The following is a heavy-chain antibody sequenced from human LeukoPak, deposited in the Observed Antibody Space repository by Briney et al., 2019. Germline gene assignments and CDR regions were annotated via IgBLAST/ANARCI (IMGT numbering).Heavy chain of an antibody. CDR2: ISASGLMT. Sequence: GGSLRLSCAASGFTFTNYAMTWVRQAPGKGLEWVSSISASGLMTYYADSVKGRFTVSRDNSKNSLYLQMSSLTAADTAVYYCAKDRSIGTYYTFDHWGQGTLVTVSS. J-gene: IGHJ4*02. CDR1: GFTFTNYA. V-gene: IGHV3-23*01. D-gene: IGHD1-26*01. CDR3: AKDRSIGTYYTFDH.